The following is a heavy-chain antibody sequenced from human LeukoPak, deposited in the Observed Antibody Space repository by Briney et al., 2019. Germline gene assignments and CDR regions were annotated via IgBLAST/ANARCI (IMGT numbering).Heavy chain of an antibody. D-gene: IGHD3-10*01. Sequence: SESLSLTCTASGGSISSYYRSWVRQPPGQGLEWIGYIYTSGSTNYNPSLKSRVTISVDTSKNQFSLKLRSVTAADTAVYDCARQRKGDHMDVWGKGTTITV. CDR1: GGSISSYY. J-gene: IGHJ6*03. V-gene: IGHV4-4*09. CDR2: IYTSGST. CDR3: ARQRKGDHMDV.